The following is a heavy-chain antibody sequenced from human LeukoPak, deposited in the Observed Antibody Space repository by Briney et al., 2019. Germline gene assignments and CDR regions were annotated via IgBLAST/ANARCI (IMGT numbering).Heavy chain of an antibody. D-gene: IGHD3-10*01. CDR3: AKATGSKFGYFDY. Sequence: GRSLRLSCAASGFTFSSYGRHWVRQAPGKGLEWVGVIWYDGSNKYYADSVKGRFTISRDNSKNTLYLQMNSLRAEDTAVYYCAKATGSKFGYFDYWGQGTLVTVSS. V-gene: IGHV3-33*06. J-gene: IGHJ4*02. CDR1: GFTFSSYG. CDR2: IWYDGSNK.